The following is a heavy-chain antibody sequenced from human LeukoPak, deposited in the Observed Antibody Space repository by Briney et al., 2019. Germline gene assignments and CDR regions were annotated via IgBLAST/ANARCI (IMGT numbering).Heavy chain of an antibody. CDR2: IFSGDNP. V-gene: IGHV3-53*01. J-gene: IGHJ4*02. CDR1: GFTVSSNY. D-gene: IGHD1-7*01. Sequence: GGSLRLSCAASGFTVSSNYMSWVRQAPGKGLEWVSVIFSGDNPDYADSVKGRFTISRDNSKNTLYLQMNSLRAEGAAVYYCARARAGTASDFDYWGQGTLVTVSS. CDR3: ARARAGTASDFDY.